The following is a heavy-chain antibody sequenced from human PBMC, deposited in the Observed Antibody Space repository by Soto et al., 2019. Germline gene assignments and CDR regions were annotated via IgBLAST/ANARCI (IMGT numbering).Heavy chain of an antibody. J-gene: IGHJ5*02. D-gene: IGHD6-19*01. CDR3: ARSGWYGSWFDP. CDR1: GGSFSGYY. V-gene: IGHV4-34*01. CDR2: INHSGST. Sequence: SETLSLTCAVYGGSFSGYYWSWIRQPPGKGLEWIGEINHSGSTNYNPSLKSRVTISADTSKNQFSLKLSSVTAADTAVYYCARSGWYGSWFDPWGQGTLVTVSS.